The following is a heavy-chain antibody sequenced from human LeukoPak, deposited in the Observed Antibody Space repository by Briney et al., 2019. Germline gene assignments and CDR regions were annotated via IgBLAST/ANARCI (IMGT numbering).Heavy chain of an antibody. D-gene: IGHD2-15*01. V-gene: IGHV4-39*01. CDR2: ISYSGNT. CDR3: ARHCCSAPSKRVFDI. Sequence: SETLSLTCTVSGGSIISSDYHWGWVRQPPGKGLEWIETISYSGNTDYNPSLRSRVTISVDTSNNQFSLRLGSVTAADTAVYHCARHCCSAPSKRVFDIWGQGTMVTVSS. J-gene: IGHJ3*02. CDR1: GGSIISSDYH.